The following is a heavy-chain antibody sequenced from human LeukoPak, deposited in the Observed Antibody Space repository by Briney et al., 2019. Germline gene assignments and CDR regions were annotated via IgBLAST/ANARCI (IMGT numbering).Heavy chain of an antibody. D-gene: IGHD2-15*01. CDR1: GFTFSDDW. Sequence: PGGSLRLSCVVSGFTFSDDWMNWVRQTPGKGLEWVANIKGSGSEKYYLDSVKGRFTISRDNSWNTLYLQMNSLTVEDTAVYYCARGWGQKGRCRGGTCNNPEFDYWGQGALVIVSS. CDR2: IKGSGSEK. J-gene: IGHJ4*02. V-gene: IGHV3-7*01. CDR3: ARGWGQKGRCRGGTCNNPEFDY.